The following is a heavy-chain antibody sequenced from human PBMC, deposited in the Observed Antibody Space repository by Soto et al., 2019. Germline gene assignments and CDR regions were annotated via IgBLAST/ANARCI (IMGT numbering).Heavy chain of an antibody. CDR3: ARDCGSSSWYGLGSAGCFDP. CDR2: IKQDGSEK. Sequence: QPGGSLRLSCAASGFTFSSYWMSWVRQAPGKGLEWVANIKQDGSEKYYLDSVNGRFTITRDNAKNSQYLLMNCLRPEDAAVYDWARDCGSSSWYGLGSAGCFDPWGQGTLVTVSS. CDR1: GFTFSSYW. V-gene: IGHV3-7*01. D-gene: IGHD6-13*01. J-gene: IGHJ5*02.